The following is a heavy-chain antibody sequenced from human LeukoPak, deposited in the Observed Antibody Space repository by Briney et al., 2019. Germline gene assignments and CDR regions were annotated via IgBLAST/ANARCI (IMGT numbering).Heavy chain of an antibody. V-gene: IGHV3-64*01. CDR1: GFTFSSYA. CDR2: ISSNGGST. Sequence: PGGSLRLSCAAYGFTFSSYAMHWVRQGPGKGLEYVSAISSNGGSTYYANSVKGRFTISRDNSKSTLYLQMGSLRAEDMAVYYCARSDIVVVPAAIWYYYYGMDVWGQGTTVSVSS. D-gene: IGHD2-2*01. J-gene: IGHJ6*02. CDR3: ARSDIVVVPAAIWYYYYGMDV.